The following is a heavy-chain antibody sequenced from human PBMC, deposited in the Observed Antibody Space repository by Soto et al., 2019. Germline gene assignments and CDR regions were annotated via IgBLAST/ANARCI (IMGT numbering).Heavy chain of an antibody. CDR3: ATHPSSGY. Sequence: VQLVESGGGLVQPGGSLRLSCAASGFTVGNNYMNRVRQGPGKGLEWVSVVHSGGDTYYADSVKGRFTISRDNSKNTLSLQMNSLRAEDTAIYYCATHPSSGYWGQGTLVTVSS. J-gene: IGHJ4*02. D-gene: IGHD6-25*01. CDR2: VHSGGDT. V-gene: IGHV3-66*01. CDR1: GFTVGNNY.